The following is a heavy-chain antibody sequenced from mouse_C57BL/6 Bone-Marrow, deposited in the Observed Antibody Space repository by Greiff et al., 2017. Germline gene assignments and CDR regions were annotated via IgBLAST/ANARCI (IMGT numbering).Heavy chain of an antibody. D-gene: IGHD1-1*01. V-gene: IGHV1-82*01. CDR3: ARSRYYYGSSLAY. J-gene: IGHJ3*01. Sequence: QVQLQQSGPELVKPGASVKISCKASGYAFSSSWMNWVKQRPGKGLEWIGRIYPGDGDTNYNGKFKGKATLTADKSSSTAYMQLSSLTSEDSAVYFCARSRYYYGSSLAYWGQGTLVTVSA. CDR2: IYPGDGDT. CDR1: GYAFSSSW.